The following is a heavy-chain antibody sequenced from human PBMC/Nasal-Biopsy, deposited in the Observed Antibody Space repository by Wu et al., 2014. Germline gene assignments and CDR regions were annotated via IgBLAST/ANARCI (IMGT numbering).Heavy chain of an antibody. CDR2: IDWEDEK. V-gene: IGHV2-70*01. Sequence: ALVKPTQTLTLTCSFSGFSLTTPGMCVSWIRQSPGRALEWLALIDWEDEKHYSSSLETRLNISKDISNSQVVLTMTNVDPVDTATYYCARSYHYDGQGFYSHWFDPWGLGTLVTVPS. CDR3: ARSYHYDGQGFYSHWFDP. D-gene: IGHD3-22*01. J-gene: IGHJ5*02. CDR1: GFSLTTPGMC.